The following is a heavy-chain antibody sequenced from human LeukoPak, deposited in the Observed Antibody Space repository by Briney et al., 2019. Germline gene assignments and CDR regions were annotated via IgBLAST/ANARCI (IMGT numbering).Heavy chain of an antibody. D-gene: IGHD5-18*01. CDR3: ARWEGYSYGYFDY. CDR2: INHSGST. Sequence: NPSETLSLTCAVYGGSFSGYYWSWIRQPPGKGLEWIAEINHSGSTNYNPSLKSRVTISVDTSKNQFSLKLSSVTAADTAVYYCARWEGYSYGYFDYWGQGTLATVSS. J-gene: IGHJ4*02. CDR1: GGSFSGYY. V-gene: IGHV4-34*01.